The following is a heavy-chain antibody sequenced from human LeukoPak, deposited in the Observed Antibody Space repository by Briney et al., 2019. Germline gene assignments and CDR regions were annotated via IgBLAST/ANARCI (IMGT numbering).Heavy chain of an antibody. CDR3: ARVSPNTVTTLQYFDY. J-gene: IGHJ4*02. V-gene: IGHV3-66*01. Sequence: PGGSLRLSCAASGISVSSNYMSWVRQAPGKGLEWVSFIYSDNTHYSDSVKGRFTISRDNSKNTLYLQMNSLRAEDTAVYYCARVSPNTVTTLQYFDYWGQGTLVTVSS. CDR2: IYSDNT. CDR1: GISVSSNY. D-gene: IGHD4-17*01.